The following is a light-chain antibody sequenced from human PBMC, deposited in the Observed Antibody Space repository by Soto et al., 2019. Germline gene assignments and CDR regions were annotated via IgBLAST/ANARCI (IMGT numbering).Light chain of an antibody. CDR2: GAS. CDR3: QQLQRTPFT. J-gene: IGKJ3*01. V-gene: IGKV1-9*01. Sequence: QLTQSPSSLSASVGDRVTITCRASQDISRDLAWYQQRAGKAPKLLIYGASTLQSGVPSRFRGSGSGTEFTLTLSSLQPEDFATYHCQQLQRTPFTFGPGTTVDV. CDR1: QDISRD.